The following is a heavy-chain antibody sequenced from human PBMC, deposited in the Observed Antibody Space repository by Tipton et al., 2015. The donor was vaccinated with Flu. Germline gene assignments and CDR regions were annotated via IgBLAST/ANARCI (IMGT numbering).Heavy chain of an antibody. CDR2: IYSGGST. V-gene: IGHV3-53*01. CDR1: GFSVSTNY. Sequence: VQLVQSGGGLIQPGGSLRLSCAASGFSVSTNYMSWVRQAPGKGLEWVSVIYSGGSTYYADSVRGRFNISRDTSKNTVFRQMSSLRAEVTSVYYCARVPYYGDLRYFLDNWGHGTLVTVSS. CDR3: ARVPYYGDLRYFLDN. D-gene: IGHD4-17*01. J-gene: IGHJ4*01.